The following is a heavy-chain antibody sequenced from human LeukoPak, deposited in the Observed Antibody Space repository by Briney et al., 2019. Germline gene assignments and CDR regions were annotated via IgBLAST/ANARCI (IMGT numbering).Heavy chain of an antibody. J-gene: IGHJ4*02. CDR1: GYTFTSYG. V-gene: IGHV1-18*01. CDR3: ARVKSGSIAVAGLLDY. D-gene: IGHD6-19*01. CDR2: ISAYNGNT. Sequence: GASVKVSCKASGYTFTSYGISWVRQAPGQGLEWMGWISAYNGNTNYAQKLQGRVTMTTDISTSTAYMELRSLRSDDTAVYYCARVKSGSIAVAGLLDYWGQGTLVTVSS.